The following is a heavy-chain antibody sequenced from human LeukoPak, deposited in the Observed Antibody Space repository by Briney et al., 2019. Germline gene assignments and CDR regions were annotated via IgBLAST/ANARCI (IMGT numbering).Heavy chain of an antibody. CDR2: INYSGNT. J-gene: IGHJ5*02. D-gene: IGHD3-22*01. CDR3: ARSYYYDSSGYMVDP. Sequence: SETLSLTCTVSSGSISNFYWNWIRQPPGEGLQWIGYINYSGNTNYNPSLQSRVTISLDTSKNQFSLKLSSVTAADTAVYYCARSYYYDSSGYMVDPWGQGTLVTVSS. V-gene: IGHV4-59*01. CDR1: SGSISNFY.